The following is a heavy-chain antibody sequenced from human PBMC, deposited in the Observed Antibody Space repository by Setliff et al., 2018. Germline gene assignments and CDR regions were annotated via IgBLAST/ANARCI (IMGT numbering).Heavy chain of an antibody. D-gene: IGHD3-22*01. V-gene: IGHV4-39*01. CDR3: ARGPNTYDSSGYYYRAGYYYYMDV. Sequence: SETLSLTCTVSGGSIGSNNYHWDWIRQPPGKGLEWIGNIYYSGSAFYNPSLKSRVTISVDTSKTQFSLKLSSVTAADTAVYYCARGPNTYDSSGYYYRAGYYYYMDVWGKGTTVTVSS. CDR2: IYYSGSA. J-gene: IGHJ6*03. CDR1: GGSIGSNNYH.